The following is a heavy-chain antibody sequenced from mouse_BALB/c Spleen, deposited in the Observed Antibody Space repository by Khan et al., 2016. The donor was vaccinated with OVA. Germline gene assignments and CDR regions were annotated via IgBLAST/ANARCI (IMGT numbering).Heavy chain of an antibody. CDR3: NTMITFAY. D-gene: IGHD2-4*01. V-gene: IGHV14-4*02. CDR2: IDPENGDT. Sequence: VQLQQSGAELVRSGASVKLSCTASGFNIKDYYMHWVKQRPEQGLEWIGWIDPENGDTEYAPKFQGKATMNADTSSNPAYLSLSSLTSEDTAVYYCNTMITFAYWGEGTQVTVAA. CDR1: GFNIKDYY. J-gene: IGHJ3*01.